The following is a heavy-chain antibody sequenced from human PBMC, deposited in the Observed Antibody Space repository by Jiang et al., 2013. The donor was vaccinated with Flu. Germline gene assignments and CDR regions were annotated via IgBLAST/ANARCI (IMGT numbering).Heavy chain of an antibody. D-gene: IGHD5-18*01. CDR2: IDWDDDK. V-gene: IGHV2-70*04. Sequence: VKPTQTLTLTCTFSGFSLSTSGMRVSWIRQPPGKALEWLARIDWDDDKFYSTSLKTRLTISKDTSKNQVVLTMTNMDPVDTATYYCARIHTAMDAFDIWGHGTMVTVSS. CDR3: ARIHTAMDAFDI. CDR1: GFSLSTSGMR. J-gene: IGHJ3*02.